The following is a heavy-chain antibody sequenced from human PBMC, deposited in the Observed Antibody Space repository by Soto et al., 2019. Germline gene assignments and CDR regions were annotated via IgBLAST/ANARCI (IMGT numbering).Heavy chain of an antibody. D-gene: IGHD1-26*01. J-gene: IGHJ6*02. CDR3: ARDGAPGIVRAYDTYYYGMDV. CDR2: VIPIVGTA. Sequence: QVQLVQSGAEVKKPGSSVKVSCRASVGTVSSYAISWVRQEPGQGVEWMGGVIPIVGTANYAQKFQGRVTIPADDTTSTAYLALSSLSSEDTAVYYCARDGAPGIVRAYDTYYYGMDVWGQGTTVTVSS. CDR1: VGTVSSYA. V-gene: IGHV1-69*01.